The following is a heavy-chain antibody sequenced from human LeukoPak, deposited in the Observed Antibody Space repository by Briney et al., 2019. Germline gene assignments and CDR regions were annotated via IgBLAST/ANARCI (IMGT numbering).Heavy chain of an antibody. CDR1: GYTFSTYW. D-gene: IGHD5-12*01. CDR2: IYPDDSDT. V-gene: IGHV5-51*01. J-gene: IGHJ4*02. Sequence: PGASLQISCKGSGYTFSTYWIAWVRQLPGKGLEWMGIIYPDDSDTRYSLSFQGQVTISADKSISTAYLQWSSLKASDTAMFFCARQKGVGGSGYYNWGQGTLVTVSS. CDR3: ARQKGVGGSGYYN.